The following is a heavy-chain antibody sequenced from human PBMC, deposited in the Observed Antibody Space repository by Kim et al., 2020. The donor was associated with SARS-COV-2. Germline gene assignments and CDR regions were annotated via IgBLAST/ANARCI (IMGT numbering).Heavy chain of an antibody. CDR1: GFTLSSYT. CDR3: ARETWDAGETGS. D-gene: IGHD1-26*01. J-gene: IGHJ5*02. CDR2: ISGSGSTI. Sequence: GGSLRLSCEVSGFTLSSYTMNWVRQAPGKGLEWASYISGSGSTIHYAESVKGRFTISKDNAKNSLYLQMNSLRAEDTAVYYCARETWDAGETGSWGQGTLVTVSS. V-gene: IGHV3-48*01.